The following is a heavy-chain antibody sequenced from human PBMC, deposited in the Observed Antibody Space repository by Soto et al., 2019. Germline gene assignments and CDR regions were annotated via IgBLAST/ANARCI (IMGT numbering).Heavy chain of an antibody. J-gene: IGHJ4*02. CDR3: AREVRGSGSYYSDY. CDR2: IWYDGSNK. D-gene: IGHD3-10*01. Sequence: GGSLRLSCAASGFTFSSYGMHWVRQAPGKGLEWVAVIWYDGSNKCYADSVKGRFTISRDNSKNTLYLQMNSLRAEDTAVYYCAREVRGSGSYYSDYWGQGTLVTVSS. CDR1: GFTFSSYG. V-gene: IGHV3-33*01.